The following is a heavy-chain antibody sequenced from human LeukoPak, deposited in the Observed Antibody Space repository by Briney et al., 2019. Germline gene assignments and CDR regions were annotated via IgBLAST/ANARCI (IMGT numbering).Heavy chain of an antibody. D-gene: IGHD6-19*01. CDR1: GGTFSSYA. J-gene: IGHJ4*02. Sequence: ASVKVSCKASGGTFSSYAISWVRQAPGQGLEWMGRIIPILGIANYAQKFQGRVTITADKSTSTAYMELSSLRPEDTAVYYCARKEYSSGWYGYWHYWGQGTLVTVSS. CDR3: ARKEYSSGWYGYWHY. CDR2: IIPILGIA. V-gene: IGHV1-69*04.